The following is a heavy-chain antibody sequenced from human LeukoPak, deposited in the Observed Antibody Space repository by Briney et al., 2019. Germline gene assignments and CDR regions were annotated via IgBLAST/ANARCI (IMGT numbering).Heavy chain of an antibody. CDR1: GGSISSSSYY. CDR2: IYYSGST. Sequence: SETLSLTCTVSGGSISSSSYYWGWIRQPPVKGLEWIGSIYYSGSTYYNPSLKSRVTISVDTSKNQFSLKLSSVTAADTAVYYCARQHYEFWSGYYYFDYWGQGTLVTVSS. CDR3: ARQHYEFWSGYYYFDY. V-gene: IGHV4-39*01. J-gene: IGHJ4*02. D-gene: IGHD3-3*01.